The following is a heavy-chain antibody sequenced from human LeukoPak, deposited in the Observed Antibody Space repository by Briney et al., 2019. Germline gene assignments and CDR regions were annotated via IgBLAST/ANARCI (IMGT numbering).Heavy chain of an antibody. CDR1: GGSISSITYY. J-gene: IGHJ3*02. CDR3: ARDLAGVPGGAFDI. V-gene: IGHV4-39*02. Sequence: PSETLSLTCTVSGGSISSITYYWGWLRQPPGKGLDWIGNIYYSGSTYYNPSLKSRVTISVDTSKNQFSLKLSSVTAADTAVYYCARDLAGVPGGAFDIWGQGTMVTVSS. D-gene: IGHD3-10*01. CDR2: IYYSGST.